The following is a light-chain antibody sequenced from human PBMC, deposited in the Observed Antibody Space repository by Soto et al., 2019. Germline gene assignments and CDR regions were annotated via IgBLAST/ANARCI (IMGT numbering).Light chain of an antibody. CDR3: QQYNDWPPLT. J-gene: IGKJ4*01. V-gene: IGKV3-15*01. CDR2: GAS. Sequence: EIGMTQSPATLSVAPGERATLSCRASQSGSGNLAWYQQKPGQAPRLLIYGASPRATGIPARLSGSGSGTEFTLTITSLQSEDFAVYYCQQYNDWPPLTFGGGTKVEIK. CDR1: QSGSGN.